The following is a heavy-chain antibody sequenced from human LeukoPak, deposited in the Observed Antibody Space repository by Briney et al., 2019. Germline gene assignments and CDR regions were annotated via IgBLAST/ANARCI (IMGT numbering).Heavy chain of an antibody. J-gene: IGHJ4*02. D-gene: IGHD3-10*01. CDR3: ARGTTMVRGVSHFDY. CDR2: IYYSGST. CDR1: GGSISSGGYY. V-gene: IGHV4-31*03. Sequence: SETLSLICTVSGGSISSGGYYWSWIREHPGKGLEWIGYIYYSGSTYYNPSLKSRVTISVDTSKNQFSLKLSSVTAADTAVYYCARGTTMVRGVSHFDYWGQGTLVTVSS.